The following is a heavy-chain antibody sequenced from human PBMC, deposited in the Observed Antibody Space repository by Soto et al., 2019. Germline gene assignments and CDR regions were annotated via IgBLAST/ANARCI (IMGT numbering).Heavy chain of an antibody. CDR1: GLTFSDYA. CDR3: AKVAGTYVGGMDV. V-gene: IGHV3-23*01. CDR2: ISGSGYP. D-gene: IGHD6-13*01. Sequence: EMQLLESGGGLVQPGGSLRLSCAVSGLTFSDYAMSWVRQVPGKGLEWVSVISGSGYPEYADPVKGRFTISRDNSKNTVYLQMNSLRVDDTALYYCAKVAGTYVGGMDVWGQGTTVTVSS. J-gene: IGHJ6*02.